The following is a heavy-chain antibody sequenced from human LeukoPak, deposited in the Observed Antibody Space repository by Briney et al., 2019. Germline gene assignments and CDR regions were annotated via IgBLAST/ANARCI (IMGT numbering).Heavy chain of an antibody. CDR1: GGSISSFY. D-gene: IGHD4-23*01. CDR3: ARDYGGKFDY. J-gene: IGHJ4*02. Sequence: PSETLSLTCSVSGGSISSFYWSWSRQPPGKGLEWIGYIYYTGSTKYNPSLKSRLTISVDTSKNQFSLKLSSVTAADTAVYYCARDYGGKFDYWGQGTLVTVSS. V-gene: IGHV4-59*01. CDR2: IYYTGST.